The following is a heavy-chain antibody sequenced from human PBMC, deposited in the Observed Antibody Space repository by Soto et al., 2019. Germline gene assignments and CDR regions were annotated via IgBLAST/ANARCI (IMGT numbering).Heavy chain of an antibody. V-gene: IGHV4-59*01. Sequence: SETLSLTCTVSGGSISSYYWSWIRQPPGKGLEWIGYIYYSGSTNYNPSLKSRVTISVDTSKNQFSLKLSSVTAADTAVYYCARDLGTSEDNWNDYYYYGMDVWGRGTTVTVSS. D-gene: IGHD1-1*01. CDR1: GGSISSYY. J-gene: IGHJ6*02. CDR2: IYYSGST. CDR3: ARDLGTSEDNWNDYYYYGMDV.